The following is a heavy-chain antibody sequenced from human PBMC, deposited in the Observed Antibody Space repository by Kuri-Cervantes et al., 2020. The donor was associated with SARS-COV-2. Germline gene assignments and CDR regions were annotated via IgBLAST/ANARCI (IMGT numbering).Heavy chain of an antibody. J-gene: IGHJ4*02. CDR1: GFKFSRTD. Sequence: GESLKISCAASGFKFSRTDMHWVRQAPGKGLEWVAFISYDGNNKKCIASGKGRFTISRDNSQNKLYLQMRSLRPEDTAMYYCAKVPRARIWFSTSCYFDYWGQGTLVTVSS. V-gene: IGHV3-30*18. D-gene: IGHD2-2*01. CDR2: ISYDGNNK. CDR3: AKVPRARIWFSTSCYFDY.